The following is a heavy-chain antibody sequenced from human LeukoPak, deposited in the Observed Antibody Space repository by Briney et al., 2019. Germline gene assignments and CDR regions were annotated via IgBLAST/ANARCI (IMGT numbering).Heavy chain of an antibody. J-gene: IGHJ4*02. V-gene: IGHV1-69*06. Sequence: GSSVPVSCKASGGTFSSYAISWVRPAPGQGLEWMGGIIPIFGTANYAQKFQGRVTITADKSTSTAYMELSSLRSEDTAVYYCASTVTRYFDYWGQGTLVTVSS. CDR2: IIPIFGTA. CDR3: ASTVTRYFDY. D-gene: IGHD4-17*01. CDR1: GGTFSSYA.